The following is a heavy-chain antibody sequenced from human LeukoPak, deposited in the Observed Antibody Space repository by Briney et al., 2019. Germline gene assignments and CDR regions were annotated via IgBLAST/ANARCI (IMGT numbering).Heavy chain of an antibody. CDR2: INWNGGST. J-gene: IGHJ4*02. CDR3: ARGYFARNDY. Sequence: RSGGTLRLSCAASGFTFSSYGMSWVRQAPGKGLEWVSGINWNGGSTGYADSVKGRFTISRDNAKNSLYLQMNSLRAEDTALYYRARGYFARNDYWGQGTLVTVSS. D-gene: IGHD1-14*01. V-gene: IGHV3-20*04. CDR1: GFTFSSYG.